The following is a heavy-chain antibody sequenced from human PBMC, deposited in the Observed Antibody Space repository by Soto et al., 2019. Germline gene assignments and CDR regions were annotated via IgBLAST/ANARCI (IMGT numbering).Heavy chain of an antibody. D-gene: IGHD6-13*01. CDR1: GFTFSDYY. J-gene: IGHJ4*02. CDR2: ISGSNTYT. CDR3: ARSMKAGKNFDD. V-gene: IGHV3-11*03. Sequence: PGGSLRLSCAAYGFTFSDYYMSWIRQAPGKGLEWLSYISGSNTYTDYADSVKGRFTISRDNAKNSLYLQMNSLRADDTAVYYCARSMKAGKNFDDWGQGTRVTVAS.